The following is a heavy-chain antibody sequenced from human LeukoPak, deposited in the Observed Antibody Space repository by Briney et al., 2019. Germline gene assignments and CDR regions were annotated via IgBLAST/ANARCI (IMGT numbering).Heavy chain of an antibody. CDR3: ASPRITGTSRPFDY. Sequence: GGSLRLSCAASGFSFSSYAMNWVRQAPGKGLEWVSVISGSGGSTYYADSVKGRFTISRDNSKNTLDLQMNSLRAADTAVYYCASPRITGTSRPFDYWGQGTLVTVSS. V-gene: IGHV3-23*01. D-gene: IGHD1-7*01. CDR1: GFSFSSYA. J-gene: IGHJ4*02. CDR2: ISGSGGST.